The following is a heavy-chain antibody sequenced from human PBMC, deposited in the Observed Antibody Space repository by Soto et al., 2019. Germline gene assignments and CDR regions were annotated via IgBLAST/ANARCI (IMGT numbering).Heavy chain of an antibody. V-gene: IGHV1-3*01. CDR2: INAGNGNT. J-gene: IGHJ6*04. Sequence: QVQLVQSGAEVKKPGASVKVSCKASGYTFTSYAMHWVRQAPGQRLELMGWINAGNGNTKYSQKFQGRVTITRDTSASTAYMELSSLRSEYTAVYYCARVSPGGSGSYYNDYDYYGMDVWGKGTTVTVSS. D-gene: IGHD3-10*01. CDR1: GYTFTSYA. CDR3: ARVSPGGSGSYYNDYDYYGMDV.